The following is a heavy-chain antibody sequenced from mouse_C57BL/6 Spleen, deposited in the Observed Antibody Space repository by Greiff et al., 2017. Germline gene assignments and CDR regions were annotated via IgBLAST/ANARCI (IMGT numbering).Heavy chain of an antibody. J-gene: IGHJ1*03. V-gene: IGHV5-16*01. CDR1: GFTFSDYY. D-gene: IGHD2-4*01. CDR3: ARSMIKNWYFDV. CDR2: INYDGSST. Sequence: EVKLVESEGGLVQPGSSMKLSCTASGFTFSDYYMAWVRQVPEKGLEWVANINYDGSSTYYLDSLKSRFIISRDNAKNILYLQMSSLKSEDTATYYCARSMIKNWYFDVWGTGTTVTVSS.